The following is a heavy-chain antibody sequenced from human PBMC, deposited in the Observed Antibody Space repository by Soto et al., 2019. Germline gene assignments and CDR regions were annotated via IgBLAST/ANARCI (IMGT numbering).Heavy chain of an antibody. D-gene: IGHD3-10*01. CDR1: ADSSTISNSY. J-gene: IGHJ4*02. V-gene: IGHV4-39*01. Sequence: QLQLQESGPGLVKPSETLSLTCTLSADSSTISNSYWGWLRQPPGKGLQWIGSSSYNGGTFYNPSLKGRVAISVDTSKKQSSLQVTSVTAADTAMYFCPRHLIEVVSRGFDYWGQGSPVIVSS. CDR2: SSYNGGT. CDR3: PRHLIEVVSRGFDY.